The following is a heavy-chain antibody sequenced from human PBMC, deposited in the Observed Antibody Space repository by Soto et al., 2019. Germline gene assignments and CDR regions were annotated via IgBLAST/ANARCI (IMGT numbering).Heavy chain of an antibody. D-gene: IGHD2-2*01. Sequence: GGSLRLSCATSGFIFTNFGMHWVPQAPGTGLAWVAFISYDGSNKYYLDSVKGRFTISRDNSKNTLYLQMDSLRPEDTAVYYCVKDQSSSSRYGMDLGGQRTMVTVXS. V-gene: IGHV3-30*18. CDR2: ISYDGSNK. CDR3: VKDQSSSSRYGMDL. J-gene: IGHJ6*02. CDR1: GFIFTNFG.